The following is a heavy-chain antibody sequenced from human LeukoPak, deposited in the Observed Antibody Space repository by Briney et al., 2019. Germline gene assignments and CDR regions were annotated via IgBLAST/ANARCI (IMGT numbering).Heavy chain of an antibody. CDR1: GFTFSDYY. Sequence: PGGSLRLSCAASGFTFSDYYMSWIRQAPGKGLGWVSYISSSGSTIYYADSVKGRFTISRDNAKNSLYLQMNSLRAEDTAVYYCARGRDHHLRESGTFDYWGQGTLVTVSS. J-gene: IGHJ4*02. V-gene: IGHV3-11*01. CDR2: ISSSGSTI. CDR3: ARGRDHHLRESGTFDY. D-gene: IGHD3-16*01.